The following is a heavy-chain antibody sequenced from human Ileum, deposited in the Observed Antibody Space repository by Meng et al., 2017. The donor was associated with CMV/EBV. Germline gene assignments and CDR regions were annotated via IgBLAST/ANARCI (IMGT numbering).Heavy chain of an antibody. J-gene: IGHJ6*02. V-gene: IGHV3-21*06. CDR2: VSASSSFI. Sequence: GGSLRLSCAASGFTFNSYTMHWVRQAPGKGLEWISSVSASSSFIYYADLVRGRFTISRDNDNSSLYLQMDSLRVEDTAVYYCVRGGSDGMDVWGQGTTVTVSS. CDR1: GFTFNSYT. D-gene: IGHD3-10*01. CDR3: VRGGSDGMDV.